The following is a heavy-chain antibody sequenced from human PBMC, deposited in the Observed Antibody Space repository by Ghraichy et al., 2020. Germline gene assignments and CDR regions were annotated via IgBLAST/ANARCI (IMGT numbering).Heavy chain of an antibody. CDR3: TREWRSGSAFYYYFIDV. V-gene: IGHV3-49*04. D-gene: IGHD3-22*01. CDR1: GFTFGDYA. Sequence: GGSLRLSCSASGFTFGDYALSWVRQAPGKGLEWVGLIRSEAYGETTEYAASVKGRFTISRDDSKSIAYLQMNSLKTEDTAVYYCTREWRSGSAFYYYFIDVWGKGTTVTVSS. CDR2: IRSEAYGETT. J-gene: IGHJ6*03.